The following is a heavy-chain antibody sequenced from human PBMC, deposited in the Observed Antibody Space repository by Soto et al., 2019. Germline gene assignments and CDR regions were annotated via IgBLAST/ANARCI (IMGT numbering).Heavy chain of an antibody. CDR1: GYSFTSYW. J-gene: IGHJ6*02. Sequence: GESLKISCKGSGYSFTSYWIGWVRQMPGKGLEWMGIIYPGDSDTRYSPSFQGQVTISADKSISTAYLQWSSLKASDTAMYYCARQLAAAGNQFYYYGMDVWGQGTTVCLSS. V-gene: IGHV5-51*01. CDR3: ARQLAAAGNQFYYYGMDV. CDR2: IYPGDSDT. D-gene: IGHD6-13*01.